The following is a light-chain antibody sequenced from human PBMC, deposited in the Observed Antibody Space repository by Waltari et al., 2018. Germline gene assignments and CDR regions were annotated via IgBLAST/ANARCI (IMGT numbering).Light chain of an antibody. J-gene: IGKJ3*01. CDR3: QQYGSSPFT. V-gene: IGKV3-20*01. Sequence: EIVLTQSPGTLSLSPGERATLSCRASQSVSSSYVAWYQQKPGQAPRLLIYGASSRATGIPDRFSGSGSGTDFTLTISGLEPEDFAVYYCQQYGSSPFTFGPGTKVDIK. CDR2: GAS. CDR1: QSVSSSY.